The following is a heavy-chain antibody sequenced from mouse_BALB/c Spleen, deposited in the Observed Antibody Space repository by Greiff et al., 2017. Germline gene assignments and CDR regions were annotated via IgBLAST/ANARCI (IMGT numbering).Heavy chain of an antibody. CDR2: ISYSGST. D-gene: IGHD3-2*01. V-gene: IGHV3-2*02. J-gene: IGHJ3*01. CDR3: ARGAGQLGLRFAY. Sequence: EVKLMESGPGLVKPSQSLSLTCTVTGYSITSDYAWNWIRQFPGNKLEWMGYISYSGSTSYNPSLKSRISITRDTSKNQFFLQLNSVTTEDTATYDCARGAGQLGLRFAYWGQGTLVTVSA. CDR1: GYSITSDYA.